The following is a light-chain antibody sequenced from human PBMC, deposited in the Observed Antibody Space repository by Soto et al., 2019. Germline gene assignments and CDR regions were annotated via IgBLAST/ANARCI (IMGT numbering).Light chain of an antibody. CDR3: QQRSNWPRLT. Sequence: EIVLTQSPATLSLSPGERATLSCRASQSVSSYLAWYQQKPGQAPRLLIYDASNRATGIPARFSGSGSGTDFSRTIISLEPEDFAVYYCQQRSNWPRLTFGGGTKVEIK. CDR1: QSVSSY. V-gene: IGKV3-11*01. CDR2: DAS. J-gene: IGKJ4*01.